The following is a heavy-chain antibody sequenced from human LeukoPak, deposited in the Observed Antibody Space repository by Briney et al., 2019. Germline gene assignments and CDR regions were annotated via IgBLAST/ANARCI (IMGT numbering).Heavy chain of an antibody. CDR1: GGSISSGGYY. CDR2: IYHSGST. D-gene: IGHD6-13*01. J-gene: IGHJ6*03. CDR3: ATPRLEFEYSKSAPPNYNYMDA. Sequence: PSETLSLTCTVSGGSISSGGYYWSWIRQPPGKGLEWIGYIYHSGSTYYNPSLKSRVTISVDRSRNQFSLKLNSVTAADTAVYYCATPRLEFEYSKSAPPNYNYMDAWGKGTTVTVSS. V-gene: IGHV4-30-2*01.